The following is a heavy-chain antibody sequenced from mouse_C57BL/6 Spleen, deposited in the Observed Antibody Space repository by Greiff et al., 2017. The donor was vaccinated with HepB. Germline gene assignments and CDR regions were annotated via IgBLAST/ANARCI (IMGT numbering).Heavy chain of an antibody. CDR3: ARGGYSKHYFDY. Sequence: EVQVVESGGGLVKPGGSLKLSCAASGFTFSSYAMSWVRQTPEKRLEWVATISDGGSYTYYPDNVKRRFTISRDTAKNNLYLQMSHLKSEDTAMYYCARGGYSKHYFDYWGQGTTLTVSS. CDR1: GFTFSSYA. CDR2: ISDGGSYT. D-gene: IGHD2-5*01. V-gene: IGHV5-4*01. J-gene: IGHJ2*01.